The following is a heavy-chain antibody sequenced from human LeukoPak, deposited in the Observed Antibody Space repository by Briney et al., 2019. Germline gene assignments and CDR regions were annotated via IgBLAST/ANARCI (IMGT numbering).Heavy chain of an antibody. V-gene: IGHV3-30*03. D-gene: IGHD4-23*01. Sequence: GRSLRLSCAASGFTFSSYGMHWVREAPGKGLEWVAVISYDRSNKYYADSVKGRFTISRDNSKNTLYLQMNSLRAEDTAVYYCATRGYGGSYLRDGIDYWGQGTLVTVSS. J-gene: IGHJ4*02. CDR1: GFTFSSYG. CDR3: ATRGYGGSYLRDGIDY. CDR2: ISYDRSNK.